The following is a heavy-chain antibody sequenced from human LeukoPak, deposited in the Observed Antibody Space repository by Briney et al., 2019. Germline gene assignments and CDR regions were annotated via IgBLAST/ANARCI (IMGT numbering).Heavy chain of an antibody. Sequence: GRSLRLSCAASGFTFSSYAMHWVRQAPGKGLEWVAVISYDGSNKYYADSVKGRFTISRDNSKNTLYLQMNSLRAEDTAVYYCARGSSGWYDDAFDIWGQGTMVTVSS. V-gene: IGHV3-30*04. D-gene: IGHD6-19*01. CDR1: GFTFSSYA. CDR2: ISYDGSNK. J-gene: IGHJ3*02. CDR3: ARGSSGWYDDAFDI.